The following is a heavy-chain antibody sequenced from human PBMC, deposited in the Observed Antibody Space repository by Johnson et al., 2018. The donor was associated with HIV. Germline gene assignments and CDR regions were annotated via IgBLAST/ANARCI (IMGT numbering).Heavy chain of an antibody. V-gene: IGHV3-48*04. CDR2: ISSSGSTI. J-gene: IGHJ3*02. Sequence: DVQVVESGGGLVKPGGSLRLSCAASGFTFSSYWMTWVRQAPGKGLAWVSYISSSGSTIYYADSVPGRSPISRANAKDSLYLQMNSLRAEDTAVYYCARDHVRWELLGAFDIWGQGTMVTVSS. CDR3: ARDHVRWELLGAFDI. CDR1: GFTFSSYW. D-gene: IGHD1-26*01.